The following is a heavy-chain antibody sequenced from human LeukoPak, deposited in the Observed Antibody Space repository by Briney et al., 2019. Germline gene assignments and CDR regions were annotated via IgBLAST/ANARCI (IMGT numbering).Heavy chain of an antibody. CDR1: GFTFSSYW. V-gene: IGHV3-7*01. D-gene: IGHD3-22*01. CDR3: ARDYYDSSGYYGVVYYDY. Sequence: GGSLRLSCAASGFTFSSYWMSWVRQAPGKGLEWVANIKQDGSEKYYVDSVKGRFTISRDNAKNSLYLQMNSLRDEDTAVYYCARDYYDSSGYYGVVYYDYWGQGTLVTVSS. J-gene: IGHJ4*02. CDR2: IKQDGSEK.